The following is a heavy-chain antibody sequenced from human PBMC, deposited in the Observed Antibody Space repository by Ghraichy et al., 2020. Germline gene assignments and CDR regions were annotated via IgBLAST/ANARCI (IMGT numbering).Heavy chain of an antibody. V-gene: IGHV3-11*06. CDR3: ARDWGGCGGGSCYGHAFDI. J-gene: IGHJ3*02. CDR1: GFTFSDYY. D-gene: IGHD2-15*01. Sequence: GGSLRLSCAASGFTFSDYYMSWIRQAPGKGLEWVSYISSSSSYTSYADSVKGRFTISRDNAKNSLYLQMNSLRAEDTAVYYCARDWGGCGGGSCYGHAFDIWGQGKMVTVSS. CDR2: ISSSSSYT.